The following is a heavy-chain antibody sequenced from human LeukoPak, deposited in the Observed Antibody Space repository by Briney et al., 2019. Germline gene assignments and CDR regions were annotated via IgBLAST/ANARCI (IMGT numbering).Heavy chain of an antibody. CDR3: TRAHGRITRDAYLDY. J-gene: IGHJ4*02. CDR2: ISRTGGKT. D-gene: IGHD3-10*01. Sequence: GGSLRLPCTASGFTFSNYAMTWVRQAPGKGLEWVSSISRTGGKTYSADSVKGRFTISRDNSKNTLYLQMKNLRVEHTAVYYCTRAHGRITRDAYLDYWGQGTLVTVSS. CDR1: GFTFSNYA. V-gene: IGHV3-23*01.